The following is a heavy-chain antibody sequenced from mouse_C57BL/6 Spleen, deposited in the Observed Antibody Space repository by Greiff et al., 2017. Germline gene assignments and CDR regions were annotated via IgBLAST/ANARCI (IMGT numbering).Heavy chain of an antibody. Sequence: VQLQQSGPELVKPGASVKISCKASGYTFTDYYMNWVKQSHGKSLEWIGDINPNNGGTSYNQKFKGKATLTVDKSSSTAYMELRSLTSEDSAVYYCANLGRGYFDYWGQGTTLTVSS. CDR1: GYTFTDYY. CDR3: ANLGRGYFDY. CDR2: INPNNGGT. D-gene: IGHD4-1*01. V-gene: IGHV1-26*01. J-gene: IGHJ2*01.